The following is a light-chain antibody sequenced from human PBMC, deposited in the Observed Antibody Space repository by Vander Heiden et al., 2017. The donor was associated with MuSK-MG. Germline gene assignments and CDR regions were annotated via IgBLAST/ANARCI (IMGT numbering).Light chain of an antibody. J-gene: IGLJ2*01. Sequence: QPALTQPASESGSPGQSITISCTGTSSDVGSYNLVSWYQQHPGKAPKLMIYEGSKRPSGVSNRFSGSKSGNRASLTISGLQAEDEADYYCCSYAGSSTPVFGGGTKLTVL. V-gene: IGLV2-23*01. CDR2: EGS. CDR3: CSYAGSSTPV. CDR1: SSDVGSYNL.